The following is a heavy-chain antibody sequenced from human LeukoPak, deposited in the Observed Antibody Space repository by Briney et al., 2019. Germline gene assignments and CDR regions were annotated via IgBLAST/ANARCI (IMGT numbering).Heavy chain of an antibody. D-gene: IGHD1-26*01. Sequence: ASVKVSCKASGYTFTSYGISWVRQAPGQGLEWMGWINPNSGGTNYAQKFQGWVTMTRDTSISTAYMELSRLRSDDTAVYYCAREVGAIPPYFDYWGQGTLVTVSS. CDR1: GYTFTSYG. CDR2: INPNSGGT. CDR3: AREVGAIPPYFDY. V-gene: IGHV1-2*04. J-gene: IGHJ4*02.